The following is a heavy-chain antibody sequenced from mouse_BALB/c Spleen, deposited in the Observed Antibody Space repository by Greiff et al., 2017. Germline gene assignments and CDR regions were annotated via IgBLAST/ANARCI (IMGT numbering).Heavy chain of an antibody. V-gene: IGHV5-6-5*01. CDR3: ATQYGNYLYYYAMDY. CDR2: ISSGGST. J-gene: IGHJ4*01. CDR1: GFTFSSYG. Sequence: EVKLVESGGGLVQPGGSLKLSCAASGFTFSSYGMSWVRQTPDKRLELVATISSGGSTYYPDSVKGRFTISRDNARNILYLQMSSLRSEDTAMYYCATQYGNYLYYYAMDYWGQGTSVTVSS. D-gene: IGHD2-1*01.